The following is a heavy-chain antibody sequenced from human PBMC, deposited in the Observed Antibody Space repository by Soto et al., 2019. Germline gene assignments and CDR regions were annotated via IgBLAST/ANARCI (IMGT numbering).Heavy chain of an antibody. CDR1: GFTFSSYA. CDR2: ISGSGDNT. D-gene: IGHD3-3*01. Sequence: EVQLLESGGGLVQPGGSLRLSCAASGFTFSSYALNWVRQAPGKGLEWVSVISGSGDNTYYADSVKGRFTISRDNSKNTLYLQMNSLRAEDTAVYYCAKDLGTDDFWSAYYTYYYRDVWGKGTTVTVSS. J-gene: IGHJ6*03. CDR3: AKDLGTDDFWSAYYTYYYRDV. V-gene: IGHV3-23*01.